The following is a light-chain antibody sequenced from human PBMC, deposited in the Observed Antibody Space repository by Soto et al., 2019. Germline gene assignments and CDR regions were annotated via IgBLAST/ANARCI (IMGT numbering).Light chain of an antibody. CDR2: EGN. Sequence: QSVLSQPASVSGSPGQSITISCTGANSDVGSYNPVSWYQHHPGKAPKVMIYEGNKRPSGVSNRFSGSKSGNTASLTISGLQADDEADYYCCAFASRTTTYVFGTGTKLTVL. CDR1: NSDVGSYNP. V-gene: IGLV2-23*01. CDR3: CAFASRTTTYV. J-gene: IGLJ1*01.